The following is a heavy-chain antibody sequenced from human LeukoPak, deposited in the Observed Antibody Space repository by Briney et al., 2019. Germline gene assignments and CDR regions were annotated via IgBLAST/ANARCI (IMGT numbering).Heavy chain of an antibody. V-gene: IGHV3-53*01. CDR1: GFTVSSNY. CDR3: ARETIAVAGRYFDY. Sequence: GGSLRLSCAASGFTVSSNYMSWVRQAPGKGLEWVSVIYSGGSTYYADSVKGRFTISRDNSKNTLYLQMNSLRAEDTAVYYCARETIAVAGRYFDYWGQGTLVTVS. J-gene: IGHJ4*02. CDR2: IYSGGST. D-gene: IGHD6-19*01.